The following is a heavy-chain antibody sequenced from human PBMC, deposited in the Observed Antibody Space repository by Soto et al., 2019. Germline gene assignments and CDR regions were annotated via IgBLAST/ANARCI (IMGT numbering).Heavy chain of an antibody. CDR3: ARPTIAARPSPIDY. V-gene: IGHV3-30*04. J-gene: IGHJ4*02. Sequence: QVPLVESGGGVVQPATSLRLSCAASGFTFSDYAMHWVRQAPGKGLEWVAVISYDGRYKFYADSVQGRFTISRDDSKNTLDLQVNSLRAEDTAVYYCARPTIAARPSPIDYWGQGTLVTVSS. CDR2: ISYDGRYK. CDR1: GFTFSDYA. D-gene: IGHD6-6*01.